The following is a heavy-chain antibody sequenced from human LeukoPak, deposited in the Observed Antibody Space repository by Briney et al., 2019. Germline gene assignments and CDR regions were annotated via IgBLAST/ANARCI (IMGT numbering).Heavy chain of an antibody. CDR1: GFTFRNYG. V-gene: IGHV3-23*01. Sequence: PGGSLRLSCAVSGFTFRNYGMSWVRQAPGKGLEWVSAINTGGVNTYYADSVKGRFTISRDNSKNTLYLQMNSLRAEDTAIYYCAKDFGGSGSYYCPFDYWGQGILVTVSS. CDR2: INTGGVNT. CDR3: AKDFGGSGSYYCPFDY. D-gene: IGHD3-10*01. J-gene: IGHJ4*02.